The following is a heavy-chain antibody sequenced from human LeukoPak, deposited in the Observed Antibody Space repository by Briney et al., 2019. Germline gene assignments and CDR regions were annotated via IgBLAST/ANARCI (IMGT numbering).Heavy chain of an antibody. CDR3: ARVRRTITMVRGVTYNWFDP. V-gene: IGHV4-34*01. CDR1: GGSFSGYY. J-gene: IGHJ5*02. Sequence: SETLSLTCAVYGGSFSGYYWSWIRQPPGKGLEWIGEINHSGSTNYNPSLKSRVTISVDTSKNQFSLKLSSVTAADTAVYYCARVRRTITMVRGVTYNWFDPWGQGTLVTVSS. CDR2: INHSGST. D-gene: IGHD3-10*01.